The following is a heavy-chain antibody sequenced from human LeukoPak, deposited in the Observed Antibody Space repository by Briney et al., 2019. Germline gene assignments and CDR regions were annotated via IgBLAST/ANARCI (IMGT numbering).Heavy chain of an antibody. D-gene: IGHD3-10*01. V-gene: IGHV4-31*03. CDR2: IYYSGST. Sequence: PSQTLSLTCTVSGGSISSGGYYWSWIRQHPGKGLEWIGYIYYSGSTYYNPSLKSRVTISVDTSKNQFSLKLSSETAADTAVYYCARSTSGLRRNFDYWGQGTLVTVSS. CDR1: GGSISSGGYY. CDR3: ARSTSGLRRNFDY. J-gene: IGHJ4*02.